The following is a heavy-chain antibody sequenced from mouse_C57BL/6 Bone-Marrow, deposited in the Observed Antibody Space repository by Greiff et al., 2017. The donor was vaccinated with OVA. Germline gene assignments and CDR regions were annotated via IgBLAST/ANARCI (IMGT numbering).Heavy chain of an antibody. V-gene: IGHV1-64*01. CDR1: GYTFTSYW. D-gene: IGHD2-1*01. CDR2: IHPNSGST. Sequence: QVQLQQPGAELVKPGASVKLSCKASGYTFTSYWMHWVKQRPGQGLEWIGMIHPNSGSTNYNEKFKSKATLTVDKSSSTAYMQLSSLTSEDSAVYYCASLIYYGNFAWFAYWGQGTLVTVSA. CDR3: ASLIYYGNFAWFAY. J-gene: IGHJ3*01.